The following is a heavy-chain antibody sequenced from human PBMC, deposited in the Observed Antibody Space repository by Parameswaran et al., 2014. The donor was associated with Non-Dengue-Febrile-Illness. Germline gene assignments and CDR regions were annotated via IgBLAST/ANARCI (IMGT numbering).Heavy chain of an antibody. D-gene: IGHD5-18*01. J-gene: IGHJ6*02. Sequence: ARWIRQPPGKALEWLALIDWDDDKYYSTSLKTRLTISKDTSKNQVVLTMTNMDPVDTATYYCARILGIQLTDYYYYYGMDVWGQGTTVTVSS. CDR3: ARILGIQLTDYYYYYGMDV. CDR2: IDWDDDK. V-gene: IGHV2-70*01.